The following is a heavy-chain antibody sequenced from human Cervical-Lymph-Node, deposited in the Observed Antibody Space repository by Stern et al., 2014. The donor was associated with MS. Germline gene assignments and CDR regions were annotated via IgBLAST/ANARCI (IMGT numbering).Heavy chain of an antibody. CDR3: ATPSTVTVGGMDV. Sequence: VQLVESGAEVKKPGSSVKVSCKASGGTFSTQAINWVRQAPGQGLAWVGGIIPIFGTPNYAHQVQDRVTITTDESTSTAYMDLSSLRSEDTAVYYCATPSTVTVGGMDVWGQGTTVTVSS. J-gene: IGHJ6*02. CDR2: IIPIFGTP. D-gene: IGHD4-17*01. CDR1: GGTFSTQA. V-gene: IGHV1-69*01.